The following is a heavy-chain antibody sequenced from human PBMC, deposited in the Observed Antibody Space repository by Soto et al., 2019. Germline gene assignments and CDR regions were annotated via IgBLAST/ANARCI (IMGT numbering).Heavy chain of an antibody. D-gene: IGHD2-15*01. CDR3: AREVVVVVAATPVRGFDP. CDR1: GYTYTSYG. V-gene: IGHV1-18*01. CDR2: ISAYNGNT. Sequence: ASVKVSCQASGYTYTSYGISWVRQAPGQGLEWMGWISAYNGNTNYAQKLQGRVTMTTDTSTSTAYMELRSLRSDDTAVYYCAREVVVVVAATPVRGFDPWGQGTLVTVSS. J-gene: IGHJ5*02.